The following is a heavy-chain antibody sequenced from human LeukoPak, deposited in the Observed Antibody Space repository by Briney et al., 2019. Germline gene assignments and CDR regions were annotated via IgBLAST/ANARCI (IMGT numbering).Heavy chain of an antibody. CDR2: FDPEDGET. J-gene: IGHJ4*02. Sequence: ASVKVSCKVSGYTLTELSMHWVRQAPGKGLEWMGGFDPEDGETIYAQKFQGRVTMTEDTSTDTAYMELSSLRSEDTAVYYCARSLTGFGELFFDDWGQGTLVTVSS. V-gene: IGHV1-24*01. D-gene: IGHD3-10*02. CDR3: ARSLTGFGELFFDD. CDR1: GYTLTELS.